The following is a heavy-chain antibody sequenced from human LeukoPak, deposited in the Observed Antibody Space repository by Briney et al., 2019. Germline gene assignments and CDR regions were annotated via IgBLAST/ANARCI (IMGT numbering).Heavy chain of an antibody. CDR2: IYYSGST. V-gene: IGHV4-61*08. D-gene: IGHD3-3*01. CDR3: ARALAYYDFWSGTNWFDP. Sequence: PSETLSLTCTVSGGSISSGDYYWSWIRQPPGKGLEWIGYIYYSGSTNYNPSLKSRVTISVDTSKNQFSLKLSSVTAADTAVYYCARALAYYDFWSGTNWFDPWGQGTLVTVSS. J-gene: IGHJ5*02. CDR1: GGSISSGDYY.